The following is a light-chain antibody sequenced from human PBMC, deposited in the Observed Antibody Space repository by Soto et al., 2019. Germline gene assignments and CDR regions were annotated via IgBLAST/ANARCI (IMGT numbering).Light chain of an antibody. V-gene: IGKV3-15*01. J-gene: IGKJ1*01. Sequence: EIVMTQSPATLSVSPGERATLSCRASQSVSSNLAWYQQKPGQAPRLLIYGASTRATGIPARFSGSGSGTECTHTISSPQSEDFAVYCCQQYNNSPPMAFGQGPKVEIE. CDR3: QQYNNSPPMA. CDR2: GAS. CDR1: QSVSSN.